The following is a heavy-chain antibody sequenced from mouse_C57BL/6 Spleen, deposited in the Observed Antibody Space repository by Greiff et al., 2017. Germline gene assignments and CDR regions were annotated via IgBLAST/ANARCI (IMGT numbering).Heavy chain of an antibody. J-gene: IGHJ4*01. CDR1: GYAFSSYW. CDR2: IYPGDGDT. Sequence: QVQLKQSGAELVKPGASVTISCKASGYAFSSYWMNWVKQRPGKGLEWIGQIYPGDGDTNYNGKFKGKATLTADKSSSTAYMQLSSLTSEDSAVYFCARFEGDYYAMDYWGQGTSVTVSS. V-gene: IGHV1-80*01. CDR3: ARFEGDYYAMDY.